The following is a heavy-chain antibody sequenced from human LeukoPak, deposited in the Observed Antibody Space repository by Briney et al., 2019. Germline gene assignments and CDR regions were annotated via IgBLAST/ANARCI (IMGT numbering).Heavy chain of an antibody. V-gene: IGHV1-18*01. Sequence: ASVKVSCKASGYSFNGYGITWVRQAPGQGLEWMEWVNTDNGNTKYAPSLQGRVTMTTDTSTSTAYMELRSLKSDDTAVYYCARDGYSSTWSPYWGQGTLVTVSS. CDR2: VNTDNGNT. J-gene: IGHJ4*02. CDR1: GYSFNGYG. CDR3: ARDGYSSTWSPY. D-gene: IGHD6-13*01.